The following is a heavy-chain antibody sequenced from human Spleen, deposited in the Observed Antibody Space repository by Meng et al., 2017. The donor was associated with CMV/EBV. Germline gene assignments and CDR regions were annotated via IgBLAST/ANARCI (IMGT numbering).Heavy chain of an antibody. D-gene: IGHD2-2*01. CDR1: GYSFSRYW. Sequence: GESLKIACQGSGYSFSRYWTGWVRQMPGKGLEFMGIIFPANSETRDSPSFQGQVTISADKSTSTAYLRWSRLKASDTAMYYCARLDGYCSTSSCYFSPLDPWGQGTLVTVSS. CDR2: IFPANSET. CDR3: ARLDGYCSTSSCYFSPLDP. J-gene: IGHJ5*02. V-gene: IGHV5-51*01.